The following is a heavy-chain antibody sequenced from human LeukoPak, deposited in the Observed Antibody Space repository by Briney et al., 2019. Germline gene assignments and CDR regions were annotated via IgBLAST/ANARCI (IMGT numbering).Heavy chain of an antibody. CDR2: ISWNSGSI. V-gene: IGHV3-9*01. CDR1: GFTFDDYA. J-gene: IGHJ6*03. CDR3: ARDPYSGSYGNYYYYFMDV. Sequence: GRSLRLSCAASGFTFDDYAMHWVRQAPGKGLEWVSGISWNSGSIGYADSVKGRFTISRDNAKNSLYLQMNSLRAEDTAVYYCARDPYSGSYGNYYYYFMDVWGKGTTVTISS. D-gene: IGHD1-26*01.